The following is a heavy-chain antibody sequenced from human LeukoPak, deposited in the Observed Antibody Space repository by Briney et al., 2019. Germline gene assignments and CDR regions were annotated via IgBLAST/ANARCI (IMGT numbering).Heavy chain of an antibody. Sequence: SETLSLTCTVSGGSISSYYWSWIRQPAGKGLEWIGYIYYSGSTNYNPSLKSRVTISVDTSKNQFSLKLSSVTAADTAVYYCARGFGYDILTGYYVSFRDNWFDPWGQGTLVTVSS. D-gene: IGHD3-9*01. V-gene: IGHV4-59*01. CDR2: IYYSGST. CDR3: ARGFGYDILTGYYVSFRDNWFDP. J-gene: IGHJ5*02. CDR1: GGSISSYY.